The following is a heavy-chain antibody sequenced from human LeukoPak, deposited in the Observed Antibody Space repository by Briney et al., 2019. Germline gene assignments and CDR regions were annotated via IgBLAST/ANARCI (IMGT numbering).Heavy chain of an antibody. J-gene: IGHJ3*02. CDR3: ARDGGGPDAFDI. Sequence: GGSLRLSCAASGFTFSINSFNWVCQAPGKGLEWVSHIASDSSSKHYADSVRGRFTTSRDNAANSLYLHMNSLRAEDTAVYYCARDGGGPDAFDIWGQGTMVTVS. CDR1: GFTFSINS. CDR2: IASDSSSK. V-gene: IGHV3-48*01.